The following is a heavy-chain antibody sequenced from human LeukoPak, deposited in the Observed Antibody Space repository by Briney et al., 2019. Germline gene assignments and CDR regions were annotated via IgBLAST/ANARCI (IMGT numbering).Heavy chain of an antibody. CDR1: GFTFSSHF. V-gene: IGHV3-21*01. D-gene: IGHD2-15*01. CDR3: ARIFYSGGSCLDY. J-gene: IGHJ4*02. Sequence: GVSLRLSCAASGFTFSSHFMNWVRQAPGKGLEWVSSISSSGSYIYYAESVKGRFTISRDNAKSTLYLQMNSLRAEDTAVYYCARIFYSGGSCLDYWGQGTLVTVSS. CDR2: ISSSGSYI.